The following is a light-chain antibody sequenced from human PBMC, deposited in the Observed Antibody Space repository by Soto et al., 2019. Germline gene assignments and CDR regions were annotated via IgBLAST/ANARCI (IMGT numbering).Light chain of an antibody. V-gene: IGKV3-15*01. CDR3: QQYNNWPPIT. Sequence: EIVMTQSPATLSVSPGERATLSCRASQSVSSNLAWYQQKPGQAPRLLIYSASTRATGIPARFSGSGSGTAFSLTISSLETEDFAVYYCQQYNNWPPITFGQGTRLEIK. J-gene: IGKJ5*01. CDR2: SAS. CDR1: QSVSSN.